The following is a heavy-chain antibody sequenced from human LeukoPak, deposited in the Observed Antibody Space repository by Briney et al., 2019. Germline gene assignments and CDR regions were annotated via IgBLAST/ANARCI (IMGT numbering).Heavy chain of an antibody. Sequence: ASVMVSCKASGYTFTSYYMHWVRQAPGQGLEWMGIINPSGGSTSYAQKFQGRVTMTRDTSTSTVYMELSSLRSKDTAVYYCASSPWFGESDDYWGQGTLVTVSS. D-gene: IGHD3-10*01. CDR1: GYTFTSYY. CDR2: INPSGGST. CDR3: ASSPWFGESDDY. J-gene: IGHJ4*02. V-gene: IGHV1-46*01.